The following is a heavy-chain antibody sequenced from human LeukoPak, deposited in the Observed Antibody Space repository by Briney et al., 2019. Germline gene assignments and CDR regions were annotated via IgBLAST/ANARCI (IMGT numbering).Heavy chain of an antibody. CDR2: IYYSGST. J-gene: IGHJ5*02. CDR3: ARGKDYSRSSPDH. D-gene: IGHD6-6*01. V-gene: IGHV4-59*01. Sequence: PSETLSLTRTVSGGSISSYYWSWIRQPPGKGLEWIGYIYYSGSTNYNPSLKSRVTISVDTSKHQFSLKLSSVTAADTAVYYCARGKDYSRSSPDHWGQGTLVTVSS. CDR1: GGSISSYY.